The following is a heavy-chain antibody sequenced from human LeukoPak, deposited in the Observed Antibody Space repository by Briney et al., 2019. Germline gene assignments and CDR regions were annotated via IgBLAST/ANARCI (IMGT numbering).Heavy chain of an antibody. Sequence: GGSLRLSCAASGFTFSHYGMTWVRQAPGKGLEWVSAISGSGGSTYYAGSVKGRFTISRDNAKNTLYLQMNSLRAEDTAVYYCARDWYFDLWGRGTLVAVSS. CDR3: ARDWYFDL. V-gene: IGHV3-23*01. CDR2: ISGSGGST. CDR1: GFTFSHYG. J-gene: IGHJ2*01.